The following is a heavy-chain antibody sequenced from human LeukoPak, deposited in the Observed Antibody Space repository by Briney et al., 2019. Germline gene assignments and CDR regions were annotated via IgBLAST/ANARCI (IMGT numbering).Heavy chain of an antibody. CDR1: GYTFAGYY. J-gene: IGHJ6*03. V-gene: IGHV1-2*02. D-gene: IGHD5-18*01. CDR2: VSPNSGGT. CDR3: ARGEVYNYGPLRYSYMDV. Sequence: GASVKVSCTASGYTFAGYYMHWVRQAPGQGLEWMGWVSPNSGGTNYEQKVQGRVTMTSDTSISTAYMELSRLSSDDTAVYYCARGEVYNYGPLRYSYMDVWGKGTTVTVSS.